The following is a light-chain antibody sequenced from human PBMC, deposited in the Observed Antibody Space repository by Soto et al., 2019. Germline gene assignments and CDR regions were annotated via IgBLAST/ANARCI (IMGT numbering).Light chain of an antibody. CDR2: GAS. V-gene: IGKV3-20*01. J-gene: IGKJ1*01. Sequence: EIVLTQSPGTLSLSPGERATLSCRASQSVSSNYITWYQQKPGQAPRRLIFGASSRATGIPDRFSGSGSGTDFTLTISRLEPEDFAVYYYQQYGSSPSTFGQGTKVDIK. CDR1: QSVSSNY. CDR3: QQYGSSPST.